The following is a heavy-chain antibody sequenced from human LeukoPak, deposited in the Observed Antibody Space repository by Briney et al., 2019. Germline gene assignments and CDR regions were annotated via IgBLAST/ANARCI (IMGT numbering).Heavy chain of an antibody. V-gene: IGHV4-59*01. CDR2: IYYSGST. J-gene: IGHJ5*02. D-gene: IGHD3-10*01. Sequence: SETLSLTCTVSGGSISSYYWSWIRQPPGKGLEWIGYIYYSGSTNYNPSLKSRVTISVDTSKNQFSLKLSSVTAADTAVYYCARVHKTGITMVRGSTNWFDPWGQGTLVTVSS. CDR1: GGSISSYY. CDR3: ARVHKTGITMVRGSTNWFDP.